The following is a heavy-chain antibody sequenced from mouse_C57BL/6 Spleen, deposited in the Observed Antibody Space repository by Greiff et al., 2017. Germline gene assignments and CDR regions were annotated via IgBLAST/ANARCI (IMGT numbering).Heavy chain of an antibody. J-gene: IGHJ2*01. CDR3: ASGPLDY. CDR2: ISYDGSN. V-gene: IGHV3-6*01. CDR1: GYSITSGYY. Sequence: DVKLVESGPGLVKPSQSLSLTCSVTGYSITSGYYWNWIRQFPGNKLEWMGYISYDGSNNYNPSLKNRISITRDTSKNQFFLKLNSVTTEDTATYYCASGPLDYWGQGTTLTVSS.